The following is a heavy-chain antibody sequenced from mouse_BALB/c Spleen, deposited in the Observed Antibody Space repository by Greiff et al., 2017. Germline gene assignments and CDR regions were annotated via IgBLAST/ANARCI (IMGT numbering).Heavy chain of an antibody. CDR3: ARRLAYPGSSLYYAMDY. CDR1: GYAFTNYL. Sequence: QVQLQQSGAELVRPGTSVKVSCKASGYAFTNYLIEWVKQRPGQGLEWIGVINPGSGGTNYNEKFKGKATLTADKSSSTAYMQLSSLTSDDSAVYFCARRLAYPGSSLYYAMDYWGQGTSVTVSS. D-gene: IGHD1-1*01. CDR2: INPGSGGT. J-gene: IGHJ4*01. V-gene: IGHV1-54*03.